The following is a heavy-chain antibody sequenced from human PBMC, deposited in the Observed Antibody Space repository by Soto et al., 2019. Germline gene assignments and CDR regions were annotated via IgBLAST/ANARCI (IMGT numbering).Heavy chain of an antibody. CDR3: ARHETLNGDYDY. J-gene: IGHJ4*02. Sequence: PSETLSLTCTVSGGSISSYYWSWIRQPPGKGLEWIGYIYYSGSINYNPSLKSRVTISVDTSKNQFSLKLSSVTAADTAVYYCARHETLNGDYDYWGQGTLVTVSS. CDR2: IYYSGSI. V-gene: IGHV4-59*08. D-gene: IGHD4-17*01. CDR1: GGSISSYY.